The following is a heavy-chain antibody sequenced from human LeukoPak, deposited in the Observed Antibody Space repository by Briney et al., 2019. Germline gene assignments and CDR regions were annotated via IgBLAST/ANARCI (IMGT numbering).Heavy chain of an antibody. V-gene: IGHV4-39*01. J-gene: IGHJ5*02. Sequence: PSETLSLTCTVSGGSISSSSYYWGWIRQPPGKGLEWIGSIYYSGSTYYNPSLKSRVTISVDTSKNQFSLKLSSVTAADTAVYYCARHLYCSSTSCPNRFDPWGQGTLVTVSS. CDR2: IYYSGST. CDR3: ARHLYCSSTSCPNRFDP. D-gene: IGHD2-2*01. CDR1: GGSISSSSYY.